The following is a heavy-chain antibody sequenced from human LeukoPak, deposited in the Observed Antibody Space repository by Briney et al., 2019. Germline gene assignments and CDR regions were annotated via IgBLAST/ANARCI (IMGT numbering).Heavy chain of an antibody. CDR3: ATSYSSSSGPFDS. CDR2: ISGSGTGT. CDR1: RFTFKDYA. D-gene: IGHD6-6*01. Sequence: GGSLRLSCVASRFTFKDYAMNWVRQAPGKGLEWVSTISGSGTGTYYADSVKGRFTISRDNSRNTLHLQMDSLRADDTAVYYCATSYSSSSGPFDSWGQGTLVAVSS. V-gene: IGHV3-23*01. J-gene: IGHJ4*02.